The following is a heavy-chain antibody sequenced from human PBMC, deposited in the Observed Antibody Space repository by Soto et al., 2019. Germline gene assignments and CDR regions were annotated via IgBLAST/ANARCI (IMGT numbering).Heavy chain of an antibody. V-gene: IGHV4-31*03. Sequence: TLSLTCTVSGGYISGGGYYWRWIRQHPGKGLEWIWYIYYIGSTYYNPSLKSRVTISVDTSKNQFSLNLSSVTAADTAVYYCARERLMATAGTARHYFGLDVWGQGTTVTVSS. CDR3: ARERLMATAGTARHYFGLDV. CDR2: IYYIGST. D-gene: IGHD5-18*01. CDR1: GGYISGGGYY. J-gene: IGHJ6*02.